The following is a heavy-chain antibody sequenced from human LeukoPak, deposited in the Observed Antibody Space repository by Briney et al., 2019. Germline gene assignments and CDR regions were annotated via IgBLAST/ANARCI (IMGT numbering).Heavy chain of an antibody. D-gene: IGHD5-18*01. CDR3: AREGYSYAHYYYYYMDV. J-gene: IGHJ6*03. Sequence: SETLSLTCTVSGGSISSYYWSWIRQPPGKGLEWIGYIYYSGSTNYNPSLKGRVTISVDTSKNQFSLKLSSVTAADTAVYYCAREGYSYAHYYYYYMDVWGKGTTVTVSS. CDR1: GGSISSYY. CDR2: IYYSGST. V-gene: IGHV4-59*01.